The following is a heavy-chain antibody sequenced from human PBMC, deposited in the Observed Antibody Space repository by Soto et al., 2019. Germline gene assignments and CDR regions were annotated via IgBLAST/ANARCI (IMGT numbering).Heavy chain of an antibody. Sequence: PSETLSLTCTVSGGSISSYYWSWIRQPPGKGLEWIGYIYYSGSTYYNPSLKSRVTISVDTSKNQFSLKLSSVTAADTAVYYCARHGDIVVVPSFDPWGQGTLVTVSS. D-gene: IGHD2-2*01. CDR2: IYYSGST. V-gene: IGHV4-59*08. CDR1: GGSISSYY. CDR3: ARHGDIVVVPSFDP. J-gene: IGHJ5*02.